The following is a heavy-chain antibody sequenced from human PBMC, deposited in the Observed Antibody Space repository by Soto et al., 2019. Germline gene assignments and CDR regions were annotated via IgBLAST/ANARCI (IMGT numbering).Heavy chain of an antibody. V-gene: IGHV1-69*13. CDR3: AREGGYSYGYYYYGMDV. J-gene: IGHJ6*02. Sequence: ASVKVSCKASGGTFSSYAISWVRQAPGQGLEWMGGIIPIFGTANYAQKFQGRVTITADESTSTAYMELSSLRSEDTAVYYCAREGGYSYGYYYYGMDVWGQGITVTVSS. CDR1: GGTFSSYA. CDR2: IIPIFGTA. D-gene: IGHD5-18*01.